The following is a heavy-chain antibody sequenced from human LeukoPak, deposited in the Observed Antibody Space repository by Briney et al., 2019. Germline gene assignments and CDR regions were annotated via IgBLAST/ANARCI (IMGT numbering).Heavy chain of an antibody. D-gene: IGHD2-2*02. CDR3: ARGGEYTTSP. CDR1: GFTFSSFW. V-gene: IGHV3-7*05. J-gene: IGHJ4*02. Sequence: GGSLRLSCAASGFTFSSFWMSWVRQAPGKGLEWVANIKRDGGDKYYVDSVKGRFSISRDNAKNSLYLHMNSLRAEDTAVYYCARGGEYTTSPWGQGTLVSVSS. CDR2: IKRDGGDK.